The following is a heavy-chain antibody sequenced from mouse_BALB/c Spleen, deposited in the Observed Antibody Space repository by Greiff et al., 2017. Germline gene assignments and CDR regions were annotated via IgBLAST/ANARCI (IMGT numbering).Heavy chain of an antibody. CDR1: GFNIKDTY. V-gene: IGHV14-3*02. CDR2: IDPANGNT. J-gene: IGHJ4*01. CDR3: ARRRAYYGNFYYAMDY. D-gene: IGHD2-10*01. Sequence: VQLKQSGAELVKPGASVKLSCTASGFNIKDTYMHWVKQRPEQGLEWIGRIDPANGNTKYDPKFQGKATITADTSSNTAYLQLSSLTSEDTAVYYCARRRAYYGNFYYAMDYWGQGTSVTVSS.